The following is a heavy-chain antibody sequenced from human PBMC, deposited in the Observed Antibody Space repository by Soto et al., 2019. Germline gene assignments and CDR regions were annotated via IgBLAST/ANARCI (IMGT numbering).Heavy chain of an antibody. CDR1: GFTFSSYA. CDR3: AKGRSPYSSTSFPFDY. V-gene: IGHV3-33*06. D-gene: IGHD2-2*01. J-gene: IGHJ4*02. CDR2: IWHDGSNK. Sequence: GGSLILSCAASGFTFSSYAMHWVRQAPGKGLEWVAVIWHDGSNKYYAASVKGRFTTSRDNSKNTLYLQMNSLRAEDTAVYYCAKGRSPYSSTSFPFDYWGQGTLVTVSS.